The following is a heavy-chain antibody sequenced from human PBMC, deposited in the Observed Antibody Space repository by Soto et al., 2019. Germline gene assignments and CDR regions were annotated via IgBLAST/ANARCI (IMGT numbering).Heavy chain of an antibody. CDR1: GGSSSSSSYY. J-gene: IGHJ4*02. Sequence: PSETLSLTWTVSGGSSSSSSYYWGWIRQPPGKGLEWIGSIYYSGSTYYNPSLKSRVTISVDTSKNQFSLKLSSVTAADTAVYYCARQVQDGSSGYYLFDYWGQGTLVTVSS. D-gene: IGHD3-22*01. CDR2: IYYSGST. CDR3: ARQVQDGSSGYYLFDY. V-gene: IGHV4-39*01.